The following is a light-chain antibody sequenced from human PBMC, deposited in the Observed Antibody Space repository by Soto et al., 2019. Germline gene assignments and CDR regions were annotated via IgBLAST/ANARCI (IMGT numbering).Light chain of an antibody. Sequence: EVVLTQSPATLSLSPGERATLSCRANQIVSANYLAWYQQKPGQAPRLLIYGASSRATGIPDRFSGSGSGTDFTLTISRLEPVDFAVFSCHQYGSAPFTVAPGTKVDIK. CDR1: QIVSANY. CDR3: HQYGSAPFT. J-gene: IGKJ3*01. CDR2: GAS. V-gene: IGKV3-20*01.